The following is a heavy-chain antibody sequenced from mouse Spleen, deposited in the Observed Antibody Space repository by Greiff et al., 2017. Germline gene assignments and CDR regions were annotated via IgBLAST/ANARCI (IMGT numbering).Heavy chain of an antibody. CDR1: GFNFRNTY. V-gene: IGHV14-3*01. D-gene: IGHD2-5*01. J-gene: IGHJ2*01. Sequence: EVMLVESVAELVRPGASVKLSCTASGFNFRNTYMPWVKQRPEQGLEWTGRIDPANGNTKYAPKVQGKVTITADTSSNTAYLQLSSLTSEDTAIYYCATDSNSYYFDYWGQGTTLTVSS. CDR3: ATDSNSYYFDY. CDR2: IDPANGNT.